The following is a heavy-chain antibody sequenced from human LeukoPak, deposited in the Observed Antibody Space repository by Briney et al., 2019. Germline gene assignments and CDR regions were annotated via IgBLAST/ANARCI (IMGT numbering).Heavy chain of an antibody. D-gene: IGHD6-13*01. Sequence: PGGSLRLSCAASGXTFSDYYMSWIRQAPGKGQEWVSYISSSSSYTNYADSVKGRFTISRDNAKNSLYLQMNSLRAEDTAVYYCARDPGYSSSWYYFDYWGQGTLVTVSS. CDR1: GXTFSDYY. J-gene: IGHJ4*02. CDR3: ARDPGYSSSWYYFDY. CDR2: ISSSSSYT. V-gene: IGHV3-11*05.